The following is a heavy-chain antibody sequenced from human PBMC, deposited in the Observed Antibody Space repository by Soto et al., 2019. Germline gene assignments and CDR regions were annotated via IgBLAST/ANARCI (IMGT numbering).Heavy chain of an antibody. CDR2: IYYSGST. CDR3: ARRRRATTVTSSYYYYGMDV. D-gene: IGHD4-17*01. CDR1: GCSISSSSYY. Sequence: PSETLSLTCTVSGCSISSSSYYWGWIRQPPGKGLEWIGSIYYSGSTYYNPSLKSRVPISVDTSKNQFSLKLSSVTAADTAVYYCARRRRATTVTSSYYYYGMDVWGQGTTVTVSS. J-gene: IGHJ6*02. V-gene: IGHV4-39*01.